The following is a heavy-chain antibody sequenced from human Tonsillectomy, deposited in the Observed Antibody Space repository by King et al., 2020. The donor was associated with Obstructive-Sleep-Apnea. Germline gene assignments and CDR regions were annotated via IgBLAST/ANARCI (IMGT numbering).Heavy chain of an antibody. CDR1: GYTFTGYY. D-gene: IGHD4-17*01. CDR2: INPYNGGT. V-gene: IGHV1-2*02. Sequence: QLVQSGAEVKKPGASVKVSCKASGYTFTGYYIHWLRQAPGQGLEWLGWINPYNGGTNYAQNLQGRVTMTRETSISTASMELSRLRSDDTAVYYCATVAVATATYYFDYWGQGTLVTVSP. CDR3: ATVAVATATYYFDY. J-gene: IGHJ4*02.